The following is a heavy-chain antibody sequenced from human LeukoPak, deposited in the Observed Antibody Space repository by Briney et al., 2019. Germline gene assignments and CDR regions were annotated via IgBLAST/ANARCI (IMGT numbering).Heavy chain of an antibody. CDR1: GFTFSGSY. J-gene: IGHJ3*01. CDR2: ISSSSPTI. Sequence: GGSLRLSCAASGFTFSGSYMGWVRQAPGKGLEWVSYISSSSPTIYYADSVRGRFTISRDNAKNSLYLQMNSLRAEDTAVYYCARGYGGTWGQGTMVTVSP. V-gene: IGHV3-48*01. CDR3: ARGYGGT. D-gene: IGHD4-23*01.